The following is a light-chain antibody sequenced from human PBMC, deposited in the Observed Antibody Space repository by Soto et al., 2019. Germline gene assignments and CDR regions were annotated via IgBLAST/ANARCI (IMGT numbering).Light chain of an antibody. Sequence: QSVLTQPASVSGSPGQSITISCTGTSNDIGSYNLVSWYQHHPGKAPRLIIYEGSKRPSGVSNRFSGSKSGNTASLIISGLQAADEAEYYCCCCSYAGSSSFRVLFGGGTQLTVL. CDR2: EGS. J-gene: IGLJ7*01. CDR3: CSYAGSSSFRVL. CDR1: SNDIGSYNL. V-gene: IGLV2-23*03.